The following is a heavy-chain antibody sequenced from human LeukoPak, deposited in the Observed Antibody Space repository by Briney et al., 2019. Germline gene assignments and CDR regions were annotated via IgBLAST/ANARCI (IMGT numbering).Heavy chain of an antibody. Sequence: GGSLRLSCAASGFTFSSYSMSWVRQAPGKGLEWVSSISSSSSYIYYADSVKGRFTISRDNAKNSLYLQMNSLRAEDTAVYYCARGDSSGWYVPYYFDYWGQGTLVTVSS. CDR1: GFTFSSYS. J-gene: IGHJ4*02. CDR2: ISSSSSYI. D-gene: IGHD6-19*01. V-gene: IGHV3-21*01. CDR3: ARGDSSGWYVPYYFDY.